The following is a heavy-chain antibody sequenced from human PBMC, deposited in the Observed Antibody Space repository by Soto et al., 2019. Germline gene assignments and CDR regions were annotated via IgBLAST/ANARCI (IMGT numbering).Heavy chain of an antibody. CDR2: ISYDGSNK. Sequence: ESGGGVVQPGRSLRLSCAASGFTFSSYGMHWVRQAPGKGLEWVAVISYDGSNKYYADSVKGRFTISRDNSKNTLYLQMNSLRAEDTAVYYCAKLAIVLMVYASLDYWGQGTLVTVSS. CDR1: GFTFSSYG. D-gene: IGHD2-8*01. J-gene: IGHJ4*02. V-gene: IGHV3-30*18. CDR3: AKLAIVLMVYASLDY.